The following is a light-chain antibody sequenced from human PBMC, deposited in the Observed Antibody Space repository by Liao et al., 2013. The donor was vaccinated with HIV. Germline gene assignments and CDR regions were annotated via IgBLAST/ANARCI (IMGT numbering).Light chain of an antibody. CDR1: KVGDRI. V-gene: IGLV3-1*01. CDR3: QAWDSTTGDVL. J-gene: IGLJ2*01. Sequence: SYELTQPPSVSVSPGQTASIPCSGDKVGDRIVSWYQVKPGQSPEVIIYQNYQRPSGTPERFSGSKSGNTATLTVSGTQAMDEADYFCQAWDSTTGDVLFGGGTKLTVL. CDR2: QNY.